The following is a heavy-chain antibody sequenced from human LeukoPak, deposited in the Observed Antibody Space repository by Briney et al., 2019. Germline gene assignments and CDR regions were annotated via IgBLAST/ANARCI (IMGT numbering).Heavy chain of an antibody. CDR2: MSYDGTNE. CDR1: GLAFSSYY. CDR3: ARGGGANYYADYFDY. Sequence: GGSLRLACAGSGLAFSSYYMHWVRQAPDKGLEWVAVMSYDGTNENYADSVQGRFTISRGNSKNTLYLQMNSLRAEDTAMYYCARGGGANYYADYFDYWGQGTLVTVSS. V-gene: IGHV3-30*03. J-gene: IGHJ4*02. D-gene: IGHD1-26*01.